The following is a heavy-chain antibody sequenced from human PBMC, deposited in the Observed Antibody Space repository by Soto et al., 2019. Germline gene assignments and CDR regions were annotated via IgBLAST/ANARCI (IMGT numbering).Heavy chain of an antibody. CDR2: ILPLFATA. J-gene: IGHJ4*02. Sequence: QVQLVQSGAEVKKPGSSVTVSCKASGDTFNNYVVNWVRQAPGHGLEWLGGILPLFATANYAQKFQGRVTITADKSTSTAYMELTSLRSEDTAVYYCAGRCDSTTCLGHFDYWGQGTLVTVAS. V-gene: IGHV1-69*06. D-gene: IGHD2-2*01. CDR1: GDTFNNYV. CDR3: AGRCDSTTCLGHFDY.